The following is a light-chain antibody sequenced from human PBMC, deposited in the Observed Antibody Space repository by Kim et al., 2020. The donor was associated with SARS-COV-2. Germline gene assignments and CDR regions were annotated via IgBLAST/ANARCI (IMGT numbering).Light chain of an antibody. V-gene: IGLV3-1*01. CDR1: RLGDKY. CDR3: QAWDSGTVI. CDR2: EGT. J-gene: IGLJ2*01. Sequence: SYELAQPPSVSVSPGQTASITCSGDRLGDKYACWYQQKPGQSPVLVIYEGTERPSGIPERFSGSKSGTTATLTISGTQATDEADYYCQAWDSGTVIFGGGTQLTVL.